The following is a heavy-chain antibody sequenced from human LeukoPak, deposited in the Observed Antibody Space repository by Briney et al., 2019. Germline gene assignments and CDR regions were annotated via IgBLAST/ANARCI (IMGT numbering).Heavy chain of an antibody. CDR3: ARGMGYYYDSSGYYYHYYYGMDV. CDR1: GGTFSSYA. V-gene: IGHV1-69*04. D-gene: IGHD3-22*01. CDR2: IIPILGIA. Sequence: ASVKVSCTASGGTFSSYAISWVRQAPGQGLEWMGRIIPILGIANYAQKFQGRVTITADKSTSTAYMELSSLRSEDTAVYYCARGMGYYYDSSGYYYHYYYGMDVWGQGTTVTVSS. J-gene: IGHJ6*02.